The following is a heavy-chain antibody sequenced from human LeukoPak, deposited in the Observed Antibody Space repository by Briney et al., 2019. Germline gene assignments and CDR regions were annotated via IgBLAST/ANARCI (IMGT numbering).Heavy chain of an antibody. J-gene: IGHJ6*03. D-gene: IGHD1-1*01. CDR2: IYYSGST. CDR1: GGSISSTSYY. CDR3: ASPGTRDYYYMDV. V-gene: IGHV4-39*01. Sequence: PSETLSLTCIVSGGSISSTSYYWGWIRQPPGKGLEWIGSIYYSGSTYYNPSLKSRVTISVDTSKNQFSLKLSSVTAADTAVYYCASPGTRDYYYMDVWGKGTTVTVSS.